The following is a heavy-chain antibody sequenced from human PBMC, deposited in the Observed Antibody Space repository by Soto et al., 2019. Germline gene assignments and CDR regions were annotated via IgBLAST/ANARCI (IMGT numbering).Heavy chain of an antibody. CDR3: GRLTSYDFSRMDV. Sequence: PGESLKISCKGSGYSFASNWISWVRQMPGKGLEWMGRIDPSDSYTNYSPSFQGHVTISDDKSISTAYLQWSSLEASDTAMYYCGRLTSYDFSRMDVWGQGTTVTVSS. V-gene: IGHV5-10-1*01. D-gene: IGHD3-3*01. CDR2: IDPSDSYT. J-gene: IGHJ6*02. CDR1: GYSFASNW.